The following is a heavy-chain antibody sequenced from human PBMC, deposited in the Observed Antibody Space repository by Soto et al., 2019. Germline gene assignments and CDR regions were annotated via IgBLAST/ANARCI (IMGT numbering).Heavy chain of an antibody. V-gene: IGHV4-59*01. Sequence: SETLSLTCTVSGGSISSYYWSWIRQPPGKGLEWIGYIYYSGSTNYNPSLKSRVTISVDTSKNQFSLKLSSVTAADTAVYYCARGISRIRAAPYYFDYWGQGTLVTVSS. CDR2: IYYSGST. CDR1: GGSISSYY. D-gene: IGHD3-3*01. CDR3: ARGISRIRAAPYYFDY. J-gene: IGHJ4*02.